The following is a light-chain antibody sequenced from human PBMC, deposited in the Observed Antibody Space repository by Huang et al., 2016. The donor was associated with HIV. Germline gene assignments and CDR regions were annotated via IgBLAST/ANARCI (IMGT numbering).Light chain of an antibody. CDR1: QSVLKTSNNKNC. V-gene: IGKV4-1*01. CDR3: HQYYDIPQT. Sequence: DIVVTQSPDSLALSLGGRAAINCTASQSVLKTSNNKNCLSWYQLKPGQHPKLLIYWASTRESGVPDRFSGSGSGTHFTLTIASLQAEDVAVYYCHQYYDIPQTFGQGTKVEVK. J-gene: IGKJ1*01. CDR2: WAS.